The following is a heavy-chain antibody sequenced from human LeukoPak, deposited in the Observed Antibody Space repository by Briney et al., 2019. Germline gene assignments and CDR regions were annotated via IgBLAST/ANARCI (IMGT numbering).Heavy chain of an antibody. CDR2: IRGSGSTI. V-gene: IGHV3-48*03. CDR1: GFTFSTSL. Sequence: PGGSLRLSCAASGFTFSTSLMNWVRQAPGKGLEWVSHIRGSGSTIYYADSVKGRFTISRDNANDSLYLQMNSLRADDTAVYYCARDSGGWFQNVDYWGQGTLVTVSS. CDR3: ARDSGGWFQNVDY. J-gene: IGHJ4*02. D-gene: IGHD6-19*01.